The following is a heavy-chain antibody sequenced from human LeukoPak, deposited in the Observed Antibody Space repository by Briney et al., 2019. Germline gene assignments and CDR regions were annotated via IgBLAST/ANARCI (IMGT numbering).Heavy chain of an antibody. J-gene: IGHJ3*02. CDR2: ISGSDGTT. Sequence: GGSLRLSCAASGFTFSNYAMTWVRQAPGKGLEWVSSISGSDGTTYYAVSVKGRFTISRDNSKNTLYLQMNSLRAEDTAVYYCAKRAYGGNSGDAFDIRGQGTMVTVSS. V-gene: IGHV3-23*01. D-gene: IGHD4-23*01. CDR1: GFTFSNYA. CDR3: AKRAYGGNSGDAFDI.